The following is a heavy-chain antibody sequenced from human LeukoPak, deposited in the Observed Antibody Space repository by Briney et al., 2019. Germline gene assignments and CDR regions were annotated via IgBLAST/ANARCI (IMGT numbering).Heavy chain of an antibody. CDR2: ISATGGDT. Sequence: PGGSLRLSCAASGFTFSNYAMIWVRQTPGRGLEWVSSISATGGDTYYLDSVTGRFTISRDNSKNTLYLQMNSLRAEDTAIYYCTKDPHVVATPRVYWGQGILVTVSS. V-gene: IGHV3-23*01. D-gene: IGHD2-21*02. CDR3: TKDPHVVATPRVY. CDR1: GFTFSNYA. J-gene: IGHJ4*02.